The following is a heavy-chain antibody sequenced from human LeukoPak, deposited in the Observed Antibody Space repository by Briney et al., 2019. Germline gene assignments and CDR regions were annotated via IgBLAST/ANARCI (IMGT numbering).Heavy chain of an antibody. V-gene: IGHV3-53*01. J-gene: IGHJ6*04. CDR2: IYPGGVT. D-gene: IGHD3-22*01. CDR3: AREIGYYFDSDDSRLRGRLDV. CDR1: GFTLSSYS. Sequence: PGGSLRLSCAASGFTLSSYSMNWVRQAPGRGLEWLSVIYPGGVTKYAESVKGRFTVSRDIAKNTVYLEMNDLRAEDTALYYCAREIGYYFDSDDSRLRGRLDVWGKGTSVTVSS.